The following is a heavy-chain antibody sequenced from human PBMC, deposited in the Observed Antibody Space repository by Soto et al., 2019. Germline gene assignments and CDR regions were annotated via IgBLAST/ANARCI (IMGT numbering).Heavy chain of an antibody. CDR2: IIPIFGTA. J-gene: IGHJ6*02. D-gene: IGHD1-26*01. Sequence: QVQLVQSGAEVKKPGSSVKVSCKASGGTFSSYAISCVRQAPGQGLEWMGGIIPIFGTADYAQKFHGRVTITADESTSTAYMELSRLRSEDTAVYYCASHSGSSPEGRYYYGMDVWGQGTTVTVSS. V-gene: IGHV1-69*12. CDR3: ASHSGSSPEGRYYYGMDV. CDR1: GGTFSSYA.